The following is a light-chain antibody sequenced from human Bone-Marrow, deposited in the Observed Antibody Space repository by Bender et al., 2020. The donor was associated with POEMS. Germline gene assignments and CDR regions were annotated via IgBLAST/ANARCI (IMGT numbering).Light chain of an antibody. CDR2: QDT. CDR3: QAWDTYSVI. V-gene: IGLV3-1*01. J-gene: IGLJ2*01. CDR1: DLGDKY. Sequence: SYEVTQPPSVSVSPGQTASITCSGDDLGDKYVAWYQQKPGQSHVLVIYQDTKRPSGIPERFSGSNSGNTATLTISGTQARDEADYYCQAWDTYSVIFGGGTKLTVL.